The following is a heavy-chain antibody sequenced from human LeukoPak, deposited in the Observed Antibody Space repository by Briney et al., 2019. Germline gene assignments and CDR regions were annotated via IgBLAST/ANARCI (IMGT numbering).Heavy chain of an antibody. J-gene: IGHJ3*01. CDR2: ISSSGSTI. CDR3: ARERNTAIVTAFDV. D-gene: IGHD5-18*01. Sequence: PGGSLRLSCAASGFTFSDYYMSWIRQAPGKGLEWVSYISSSGSTIYYADSVKGRFTISRDNAKNSLSLQMNSLRVEDTAVYFCARERNTAIVTAFDVWGQGTMVTVSS. CDR1: GFTFSDYY. V-gene: IGHV3-11*04.